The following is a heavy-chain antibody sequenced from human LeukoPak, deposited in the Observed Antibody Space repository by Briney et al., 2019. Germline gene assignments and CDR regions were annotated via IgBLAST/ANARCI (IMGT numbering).Heavy chain of an antibody. CDR3: ASLAPIVVAPQGYAFDI. J-gene: IGHJ3*02. D-gene: IGHD3-22*01. Sequence: ASVKVSCKASGYTFTGYYMHWVRQAPGQGLEWMGWINPNSGGTNYAQKFQGRVTMTRDTSISTAYMELSRLRSDDTAVYYCASLAPIVVAPQGYAFDIWGQGTMVTVSS. V-gene: IGHV1-2*02. CDR2: INPNSGGT. CDR1: GYTFTGYY.